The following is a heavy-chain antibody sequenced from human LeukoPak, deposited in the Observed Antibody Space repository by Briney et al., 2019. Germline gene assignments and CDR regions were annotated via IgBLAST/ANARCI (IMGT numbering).Heavy chain of an antibody. V-gene: IGHV3-7*01. J-gene: IGHJ4*02. CDR1: GFIIRTYW. Sequence: GGSLRPSCAASGFIIRTYWMTWVRQAPGKGLEGVANIGEDESETNYVGSVKGRFTISRDNANNSLYLQMNSLRADDTAVYYCARNPGTSDWGQGTRVTVSS. CDR3: ARNPGTSD. CDR2: IGEDESET. D-gene: IGHD1-1*01.